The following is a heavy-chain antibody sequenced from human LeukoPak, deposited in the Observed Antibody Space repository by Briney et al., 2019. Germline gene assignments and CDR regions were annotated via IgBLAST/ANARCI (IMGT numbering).Heavy chain of an antibody. Sequence: PGRSLRRSCAASGFTFSSYGMHWVRQAPGKGLEWVAVIWYDGSNKYYADSVKGRFTISRDNSKNTLYLQMNSLRAEDTAVYYCARDNSSGYYSLHDYWGQGTLVTVSS. CDR3: ARDNSSGYYSLHDY. V-gene: IGHV3-33*01. CDR2: IWYDGSNK. D-gene: IGHD3-22*01. J-gene: IGHJ4*02. CDR1: GFTFSSYG.